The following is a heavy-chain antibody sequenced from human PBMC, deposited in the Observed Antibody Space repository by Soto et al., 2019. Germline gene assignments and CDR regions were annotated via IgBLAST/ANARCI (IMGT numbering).Heavy chain of an antibody. CDR3: VLDTAMVFFNPSRGMDV. D-gene: IGHD5-18*01. J-gene: IGHJ6*02. CDR2: INSDGSST. V-gene: IGHV3-74*01. Sequence: GGSLRLSCAASGFTFSSYWMHWVRQAPGKGLVWVSRINSDGSSTSYADSVKGRFTISRDNAKNTLYLQMNSLRAEDTAVYYCVLDTAMVFFNPSRGMDVWGQGTTVTVSS. CDR1: GFTFSSYW.